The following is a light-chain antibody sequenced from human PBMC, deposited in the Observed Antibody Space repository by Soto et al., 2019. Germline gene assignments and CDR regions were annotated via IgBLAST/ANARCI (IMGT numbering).Light chain of an antibody. J-gene: IGKJ3*01. CDR3: QQYGSSPPIT. V-gene: IGKV3-20*01. CDR1: QSVSSNY. CDR2: GAS. Sequence: EIVLTQSPGTLSLSPGERATLSCRVSQSVSSNYLAWYQQKPGQAPRLLIYGASRRATGIPDRFSGSGSGTDFTLTISRLEPEDLAVYYCQQYGSSPPITFGPGTKVDIK.